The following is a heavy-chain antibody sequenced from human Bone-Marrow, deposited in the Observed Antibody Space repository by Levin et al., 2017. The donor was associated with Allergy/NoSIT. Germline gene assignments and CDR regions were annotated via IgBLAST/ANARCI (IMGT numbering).Heavy chain of an antibody. V-gene: IGHV3-7*01. J-gene: IGHJ3*02. CDR3: ARIYDSTGYYSGVGAFDI. CDR1: VFTFDAYW. CDR2: IKLDGSTS. D-gene: IGHD3-22*01. Sequence: GGSLRLSCAASVFTFDAYWMTWVRQAPGKGLEWVANIKLDGSTSYYVDSVKGRFTISRDNSKNSLYLHMNSLRVEDTAVYYCARIYDSTGYYSGVGAFDIWGRGTVVTVSS.